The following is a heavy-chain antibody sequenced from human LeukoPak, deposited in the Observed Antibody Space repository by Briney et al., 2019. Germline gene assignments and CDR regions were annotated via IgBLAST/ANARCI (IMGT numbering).Heavy chain of an antibody. J-gene: IGHJ5*02. D-gene: IGHD3-10*01. V-gene: IGHV3-23*01. CDR1: GFTFSSYA. CDR3: AKGVILWFGEHGWDWFDP. Sequence: GGSLRLSCAASGFTFSSYAMSWVRQAPGKGLEWVSAISGSGGSTYYADSVKGRFTISRDNSKNTLYLQTNSLRAEDTAVYYCAKGVILWFGEHGWDWFDPWGQGTLVTVSS. CDR2: ISGSGGST.